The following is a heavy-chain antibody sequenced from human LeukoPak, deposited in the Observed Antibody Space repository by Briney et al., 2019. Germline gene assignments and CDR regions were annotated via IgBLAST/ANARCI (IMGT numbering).Heavy chain of an antibody. CDR2: IYHTGST. V-gene: IGHV4-59*12. Sequence: SETLSLTCTVSGGSISSYYWSWIRQPPGMGLEWIGYIYHTGSTYYNPSLKSRVTISLDRSKNQFSLKLSSVTAADTAVYYCASVGYGDYALDYWGQGTLVTVSS. J-gene: IGHJ4*02. CDR1: GGSISSYY. CDR3: ASVGYGDYALDY. D-gene: IGHD4-17*01.